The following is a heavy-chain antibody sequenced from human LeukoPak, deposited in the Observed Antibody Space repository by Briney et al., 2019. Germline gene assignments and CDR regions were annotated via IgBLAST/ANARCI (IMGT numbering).Heavy chain of an antibody. CDR1: GFIFSTYS. Sequence: GGSLRLSCTASGFIFSTYSMNWVRQAPGKGLEWVSSISSSSSYIYYADSVKGRFTISRDNAKNSLFLQMNSLRAEDTAVYFCAKSTRAVMAMMDVWGKGTTVTVSS. CDR2: ISSSSSYI. J-gene: IGHJ6*04. CDR3: AKSTRAVMAMMDV. D-gene: IGHD3-16*01. V-gene: IGHV3-21*01.